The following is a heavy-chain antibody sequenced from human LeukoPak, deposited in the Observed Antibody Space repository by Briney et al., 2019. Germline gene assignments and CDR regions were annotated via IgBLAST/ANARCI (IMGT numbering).Heavy chain of an antibody. Sequence: GGSLRLSCAASGFTFSSYAMSWVRQAPGKGLEWVSDINGSGDRTYYADSVKGRFTISRDNAKNSLYLQMNSLRAEDTAVYYCASVPPQRSYYYDSSGYSPVVYWGQGTLVTVSS. CDR2: INGSGDRT. D-gene: IGHD3-22*01. J-gene: IGHJ4*02. CDR3: ASVPPQRSYYYDSSGYSPVVY. CDR1: GFTFSSYA. V-gene: IGHV3-23*01.